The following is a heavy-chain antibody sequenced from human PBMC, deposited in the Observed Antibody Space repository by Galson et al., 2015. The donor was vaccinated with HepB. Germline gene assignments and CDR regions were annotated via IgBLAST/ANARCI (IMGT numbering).Heavy chain of an antibody. J-gene: IGHJ4*02. CDR3: AARITMVRGGSGY. D-gene: IGHD3-10*01. V-gene: IGHV3-30*03. CDR1: GFTFSSYG. CDR2: ISYDGSNK. Sequence: SLRLSCAASGFTFSSYGMHWVRQAPGKGLEWVAVISYDGSNKYYADSVKGRFTISRDNSKNTLYLQMNSLRAEDTAVYYCAARITMVRGGSGYWGQGTLVTVSS.